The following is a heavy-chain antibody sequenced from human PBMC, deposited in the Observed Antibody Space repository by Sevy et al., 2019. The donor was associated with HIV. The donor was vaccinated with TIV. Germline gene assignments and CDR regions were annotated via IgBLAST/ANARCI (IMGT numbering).Heavy chain of an antibody. CDR2: IFYTGST. CDR1: GGSISSYY. CDR3: ASHWGGSAFNI. Sequence: SETLSLTCTVPGGSISSYYWSWIRQPPGKGLEWIGYIFYTGSTNYNPSLKSRVSISIDTSKNQCSLRLSSVTAADTAMYYCASHWGGSAFNIWGLGTMVTVSS. D-gene: IGHD3-16*01. V-gene: IGHV4-59*08. J-gene: IGHJ3*02.